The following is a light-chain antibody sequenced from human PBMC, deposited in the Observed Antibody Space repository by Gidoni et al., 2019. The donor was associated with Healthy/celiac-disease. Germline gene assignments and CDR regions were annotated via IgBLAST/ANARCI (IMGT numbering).Light chain of an antibody. CDR3: QQYNSYPWT. J-gene: IGKJ1*01. Sequence: DIPMTQSPSTLSASVGDRVTITCRASQSISSWVAWYQQKPGKAPKLLIYDASRLESGVPSRFSGSGSGTEFTLTSSSLQPDDFATYYCQQYNSYPWTFXQXTKVEIK. CDR1: QSISSW. V-gene: IGKV1-5*01. CDR2: DAS.